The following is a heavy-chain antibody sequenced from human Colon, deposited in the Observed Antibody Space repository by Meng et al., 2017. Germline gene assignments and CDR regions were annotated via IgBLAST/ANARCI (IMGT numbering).Heavy chain of an antibody. D-gene: IGHD3-22*01. CDR1: GYSFTTYW. V-gene: IGHV5-51*01. CDR3: ARLSYYYDTSGYYNAWFDP. Sequence: GESLKISCKISGYSFTTYWIAWVRQVPGKGLEWMGMIFPGDSATRFSPSVQGQAILSVDKSISTAYLQWSSLKASDTGIYYCARLSYYYDTSGYYNAWFDPWGQGTLVTVSS. J-gene: IGHJ5*02. CDR2: IFPGDSAT.